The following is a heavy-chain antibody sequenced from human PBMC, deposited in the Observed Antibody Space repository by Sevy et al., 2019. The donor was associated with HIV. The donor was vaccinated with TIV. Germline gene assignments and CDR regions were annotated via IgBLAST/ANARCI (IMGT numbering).Heavy chain of an antibody. CDR2: INPKDGGT. V-gene: IGHV1-2*02. Sequence: ASVKVSCKASGYLFSGYYVHWVRQAPGQGLEWMGWINPKDGGTNYAQKFQGRVTMTTDTSISTVYLELNRLTSEDTAMFYCSRSVYGSGTYLNDYWCQGTLITVSS. J-gene: IGHJ4*02. D-gene: IGHD3-10*01. CDR1: GYLFSGYY. CDR3: SRSVYGSGTYLNDY.